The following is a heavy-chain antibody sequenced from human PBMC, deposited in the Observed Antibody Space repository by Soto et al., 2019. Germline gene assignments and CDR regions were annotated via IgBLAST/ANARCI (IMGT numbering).Heavy chain of an antibody. J-gene: IGHJ4*02. Sequence: PVGSLRLSCAASGLTFSRDAMHWVRQAPGKGLEWVAVISYDGSKEYYADSVKGRFTISRDNSKNTLYLQMNSLRAEDTAVYYCARPRGGSYRYTRLDYWGQGTLVTVS. CDR1: GLTFSRDA. V-gene: IGHV3-30-3*01. D-gene: IGHD3-16*02. CDR2: ISYDGSKE. CDR3: ARPRGGSYRYTRLDY.